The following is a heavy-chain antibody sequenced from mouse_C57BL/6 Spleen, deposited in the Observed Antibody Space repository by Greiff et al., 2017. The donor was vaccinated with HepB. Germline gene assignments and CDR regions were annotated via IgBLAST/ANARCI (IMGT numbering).Heavy chain of an antibody. J-gene: IGHJ2*01. V-gene: IGHV5-16*01. D-gene: IGHD1-1*01. CDR3: ARDRDYYGSSYVYFDY. CDR1: GFTFSDYY. CDR2: INYDGSST. Sequence: DVKLVESEGGLVQPGSSMKLSCTASGFTFSDYYMAWVRQVPEKGLEWVANINYDGSSTYYLDSLKSRFIISRDNAKNILYLQMSSLKSEDTATYYCARDRDYYGSSYVYFDYWGQGTTLTVSS.